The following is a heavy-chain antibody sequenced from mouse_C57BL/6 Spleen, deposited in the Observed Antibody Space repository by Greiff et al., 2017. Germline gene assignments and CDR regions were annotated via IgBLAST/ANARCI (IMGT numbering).Heavy chain of an antibody. Sequence: EVMLVESGGGLVQPGASLRLSCAASGVTITDYYMSWVRQPPGKAPEWLALSRNKANGYTTEYTASVKGRFTISRDNSQNILYLQMNTLRAEDSATYYCVRSRTDRSWYFDVWGTGTTVTDSS. CDR1: GVTITDYY. CDR3: VRSRTDRSWYFDV. J-gene: IGHJ1*03. CDR2: SRNKANGYTT. V-gene: IGHV7-4*01.